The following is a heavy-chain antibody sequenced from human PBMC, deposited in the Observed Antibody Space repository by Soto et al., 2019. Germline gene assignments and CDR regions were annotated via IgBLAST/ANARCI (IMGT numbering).Heavy chain of an antibody. Sequence: VHLVQSGAEVKKAGSSVKVSCKASGGTVSSYAITWVRQAPGKGLEWMGVFIPIFVSAHYAQKFQGRVTITADESTKTAYMELSGLRSENTAIYYCARDISSDTTSLREYDLWGQGTLVTVSS. J-gene: IGHJ4*02. CDR2: FIPIFVSA. CDR1: GGTVSSYA. D-gene: IGHD1-26*01. CDR3: ARDISSDTTSLREYDL. V-gene: IGHV1-69*01.